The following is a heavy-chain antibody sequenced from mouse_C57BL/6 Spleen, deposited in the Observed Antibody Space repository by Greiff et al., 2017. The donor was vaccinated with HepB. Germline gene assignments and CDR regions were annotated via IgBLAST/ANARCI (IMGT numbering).Heavy chain of an antibody. CDR3: ARYSDRYAMDY. V-gene: IGHV1-81*01. CDR1: GYTFTSYG. D-gene: IGHD6-1*01. J-gene: IGHJ4*01. CDR2: IYPRSGNT. Sequence: VKLVESGAELARPGASVKLSCKASGYTFTSYGISWVKQRTGQGLEWIGEIYPRSGNTYYNEKFKGKATLTADKSSSTAYMELRSLTSEDSAVYFCARYSDRYAMDYWGQGTSVTVSS.